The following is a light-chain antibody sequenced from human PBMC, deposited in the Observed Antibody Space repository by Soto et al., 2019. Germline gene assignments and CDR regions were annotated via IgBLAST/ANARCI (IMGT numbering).Light chain of an antibody. CDR1: QSLTRN. J-gene: IGKJ5*01. Sequence: IVLTQSPATLSLSPGARVPLSCRASQSLTRNLAWYQHKPGQSPRLLIDGTSSRATGIPDRFSGSGSGTDFTLTITRLEPEDSAVYFCQQYTGPPTTFGQGTRLEIK. V-gene: IGKV3-20*01. CDR3: QQYTGPPTT. CDR2: GTS.